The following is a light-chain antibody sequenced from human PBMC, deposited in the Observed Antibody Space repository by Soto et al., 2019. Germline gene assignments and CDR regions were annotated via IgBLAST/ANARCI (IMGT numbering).Light chain of an antibody. Sequence: QSALTQPRSVSGSPGQSVTISCTGTSSDVGGYDFVSWYQQHPGKAPKLMIYDVSNRPSWVPDRFSGSKSANSASLTLSGLQAEDEALYYCCSYAGSYNLGVFGGGTKLTVL. V-gene: IGLV2-11*01. CDR3: CSYAGSYNLGV. CDR1: SSDVGGYDF. J-gene: IGLJ3*02. CDR2: DVS.